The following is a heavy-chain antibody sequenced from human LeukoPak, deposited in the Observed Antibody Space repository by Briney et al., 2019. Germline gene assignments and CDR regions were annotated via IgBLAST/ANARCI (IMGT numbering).Heavy chain of an antibody. V-gene: IGHV3-23*01. CDR1: GFDFSSYT. Sequence: GGSLRLSCAAYGFDFSSYTLGWVSQAPGKGLEWVWTINGGGTSTFYADSVRGRFTISRDNSRSTLYLQMSSLRAEDTAVYYCAKKASYCDGDCYPYYFDHWGQGTLVTVSS. J-gene: IGHJ4*02. D-gene: IGHD2-21*02. CDR3: AKKASYCDGDCYPYYFDH. CDR2: INGGGTST.